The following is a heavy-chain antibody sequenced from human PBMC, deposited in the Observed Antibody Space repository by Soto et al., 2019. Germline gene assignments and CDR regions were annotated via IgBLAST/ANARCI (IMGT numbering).Heavy chain of an antibody. CDR2: TYYRSKWYN. V-gene: IGHV6-1*01. J-gene: IGHJ3*02. D-gene: IGHD5-12*01. CDR1: GDSVSSNSAA. Sequence: QTLSLTCAISGDSVSSNSAAWNWIRQPPSRGLEWLGRTYYRSKWYNDYAVSVKSRITINPDTSKNQFSLQLNSVTPEDTAVYHCAIAPLRWNGYNLVAFDIWGQGTMVTVSS. CDR3: AIAPLRWNGYNLVAFDI.